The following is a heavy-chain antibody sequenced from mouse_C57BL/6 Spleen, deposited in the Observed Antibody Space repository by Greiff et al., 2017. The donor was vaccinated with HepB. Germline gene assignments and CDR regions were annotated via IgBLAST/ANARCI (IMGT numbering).Heavy chain of an antibody. CDR1: GFTFSDYG. D-gene: IGHD2-2*01. CDR2: ISSGSSTI. V-gene: IGHV5-17*01. CDR3: APWLRRDYYAMDY. J-gene: IGHJ4*01. Sequence: EVHLVESGGGLVKPGGSLKLSCAASGFTFSDYGMHWVRQAPEKGLEWVAYISSGSSTIYYADTVKGRFTISRDNAKNTLFLQMTSLRSEDTAMYYCAPWLRRDYYAMDYWGQGTSVTVSS.